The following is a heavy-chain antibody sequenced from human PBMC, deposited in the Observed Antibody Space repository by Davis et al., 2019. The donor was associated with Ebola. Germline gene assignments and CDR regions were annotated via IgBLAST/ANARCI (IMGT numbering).Heavy chain of an antibody. CDR1: GGSISSYY. CDR3: ARHNEQSFWSGYYAFDI. Sequence: PGGSLRLSCTVSGGSISSYYWSWIRQPPGKGLEWIGYIYYSGSTNYNPSLKSRVTISVDTSKNQFSLKLSSVTAADTAVYYCARHNEQSFWSGYYAFDIWGQGTMVTVSS. D-gene: IGHD3-3*01. CDR2: IYYSGST. V-gene: IGHV4-59*08. J-gene: IGHJ3*02.